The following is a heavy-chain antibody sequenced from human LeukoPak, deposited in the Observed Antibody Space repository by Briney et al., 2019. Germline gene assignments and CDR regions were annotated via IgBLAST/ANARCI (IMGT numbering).Heavy chain of an antibody. CDR3: VSFYETY. CDR2: ISWNSGSI. Sequence: GGSLRLSCAASGFTFDDYAMHWVRQAPGKGLEWVSGISWNSGSIGYAGSVKGRFTISRDNAKNTVYLQMNNLRAEDTAVYYCVSFYETYWGRGTLVTVSS. J-gene: IGHJ4*02. CDR1: GFTFDDYA. V-gene: IGHV3-9*01. D-gene: IGHD2/OR15-2a*01.